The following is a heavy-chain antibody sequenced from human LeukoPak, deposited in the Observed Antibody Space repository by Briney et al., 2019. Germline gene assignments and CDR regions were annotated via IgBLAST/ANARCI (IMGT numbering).Heavy chain of an antibody. CDR3: AGYDYVWGSFDY. Sequence: GGSLRLSCAPSGFTLSSYWMSGVRHAPGKGLEWVANIKQEGREKYYVDSGKGRFTISRDNAKNSLYLQINSLRGEDTAVYYCAGYDYVWGSFDYWGQGTLVTVSS. CDR2: IKQEGREK. D-gene: IGHD3-16*01. J-gene: IGHJ4*02. V-gene: IGHV3-7*01. CDR1: GFTLSSYW.